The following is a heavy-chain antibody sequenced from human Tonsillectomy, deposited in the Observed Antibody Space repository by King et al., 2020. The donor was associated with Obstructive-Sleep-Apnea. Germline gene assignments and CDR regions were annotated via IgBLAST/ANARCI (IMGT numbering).Heavy chain of an antibody. Sequence: VQLVESGGGLIQPGGSLRLSCAASGFTFSSYAMSWVRQAPGKGLEWVSTISGSGYSTYYADSVKGRRTISRDNSKNTLYLQMNSLRAEDTAVYYCAKVEEEWELTGAFDVWGQGTMVTVSS. CDR3: AKVEEEWELTGAFDV. J-gene: IGHJ3*01. V-gene: IGHV3-23*04. D-gene: IGHD1-26*01. CDR2: ISGSGYST. CDR1: GFTFSSYA.